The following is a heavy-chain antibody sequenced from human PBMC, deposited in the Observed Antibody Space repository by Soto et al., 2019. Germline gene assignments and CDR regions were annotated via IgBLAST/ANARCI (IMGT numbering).Heavy chain of an antibody. CDR1: GFTFSRYE. V-gene: IGHV3-48*03. J-gene: IGHJ6*02. CDR3: ERVLETGGYGMDV. D-gene: IGHD3-3*01. CDR2: ITTTGNTR. Sequence: GGSLRLSCAAFGFTFSRYEMNWVRQAPGKGLEWISYITTTGNTRVYADSVKGRFTISRDNAKNSLDLQMNSLRAEDTAVYYCERVLETGGYGMDVWGQGTTVTVSS.